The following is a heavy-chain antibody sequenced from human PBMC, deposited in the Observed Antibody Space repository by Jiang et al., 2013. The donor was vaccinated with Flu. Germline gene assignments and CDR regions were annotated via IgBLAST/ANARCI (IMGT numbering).Heavy chain of an antibody. Sequence: KPTQTLTLTCTFSGFSLSTSGVGVGWIRQPPGKALEWLALIYWNDDKRYSPSLKSRLTITKDTSKNQVVLTMTNMDPVDTATYYCAHRLPLHSSSWYEGGDFDYWGQGTLVTVSS. J-gene: IGHJ4*02. CDR1: GFSLSTSGVG. CDR3: AHRLPLHSSSWYEGGDFDY. CDR2: IYWNDDK. D-gene: IGHD6-13*01. V-gene: IGHV2-5*01.